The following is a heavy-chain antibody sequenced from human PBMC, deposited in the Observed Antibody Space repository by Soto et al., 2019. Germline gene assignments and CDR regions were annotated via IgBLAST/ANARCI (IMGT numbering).Heavy chain of an antibody. V-gene: IGHV3-48*02. D-gene: IGHD3-16*01. Sequence: PGWSLRLSCAASGFSFSTYKVNWVRQAPGRGLEWVSYISSRSSTIYHADSVKGRFTISRDNAKNSLYLQMDSLRDEDTAVYFCARAKAXXXTSLDYWGQGTRVTVSS. J-gene: IGHJ4*02. CDR3: ARAKAXXXTSLDY. CDR2: ISSRSSTI. CDR1: GFSFSTYK.